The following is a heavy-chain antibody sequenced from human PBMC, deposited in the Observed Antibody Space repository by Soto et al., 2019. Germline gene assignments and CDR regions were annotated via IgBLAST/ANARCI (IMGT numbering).Heavy chain of an antibody. V-gene: IGHV4-61*01. D-gene: IGHD6-19*01. CDR2: IYYSGST. J-gene: IGHJ6*02. Sequence: SETLSLTCAVSGGSVSSGSYYWSWIRQPPGKGLEWIGYIYYSGSTNYNPSLKSRVTISVDTSKNQFSLKLSSVTAADTAVYYCAREGDSSGWYTDADYYHYYGMDVWGQGTTVTVSS. CDR1: GGSVSSGSYY. CDR3: AREGDSSGWYTDADYYHYYGMDV.